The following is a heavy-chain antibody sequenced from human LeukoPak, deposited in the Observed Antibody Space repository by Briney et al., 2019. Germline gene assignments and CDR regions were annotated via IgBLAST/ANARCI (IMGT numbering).Heavy chain of an antibody. V-gene: IGHV3-11*04. Sequence: SGGSLRLSCAASGFIFSDYYMTWIRQAPGKGLEWISYISGSGKTIYYADSVRGRLTISRDNAENSLYLQGNTLRAEDTAVYYCARVLPSAYAFDTWGQGTIVTVSS. J-gene: IGHJ3*02. CDR1: GFIFSDYY. CDR3: ARVLPSAYAFDT. CDR2: ISGSGKTI.